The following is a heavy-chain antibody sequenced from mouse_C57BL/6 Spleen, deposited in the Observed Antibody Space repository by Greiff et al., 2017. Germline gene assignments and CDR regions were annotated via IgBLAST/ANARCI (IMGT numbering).Heavy chain of an antibody. D-gene: IGHD1-1*01. V-gene: IGHV1-82*01. Sequence: VQLVESGPELVKPGASVKISCKASGYAFSSSWMNWVKQRPGKGLEWIGRIYPGDGDTNYNGKFKGKATLTADKSSSTAYMQLSSLTSEDSAVYFCARGGYGSSYNGGRYFDYWGQGTTLTVSS. CDR3: ARGGYGSSYNGGRYFDY. CDR1: GYAFSSSW. CDR2: IYPGDGDT. J-gene: IGHJ2*01.